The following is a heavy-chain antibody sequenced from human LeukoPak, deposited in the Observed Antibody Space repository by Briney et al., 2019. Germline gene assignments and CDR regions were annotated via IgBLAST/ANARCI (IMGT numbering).Heavy chain of an antibody. D-gene: IGHD1-26*01. CDR1: GGSMTNYY. CDR2: MYFSGRT. CDR3: ARVGSDGSYFDY. J-gene: IGHJ4*02. Sequence: PSETLSLTCTVPGGSMTNYYWSWIRQPAGKGLEWIGRMYFSGRTHYNPSLKSRVTMSVDTSKNQFSLKVSSVTAADTAVYYCARVGSDGSYFDYWGQGTLVTVSS. V-gene: IGHV4-4*07.